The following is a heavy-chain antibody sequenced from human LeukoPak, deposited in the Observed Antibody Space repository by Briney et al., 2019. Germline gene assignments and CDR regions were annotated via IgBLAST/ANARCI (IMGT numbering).Heavy chain of an antibody. CDR1: GYTFTSYD. CDR3: ARVLRRRIAAAGIGGFGY. V-gene: IGHV1-8*03. J-gene: IGHJ4*02. Sequence: ASVKVSCKASGYTFTSYDINWVRQATGQGLEWMGWMNPNSGNTGYAQKFQGRVTITRNTSISTAYMELSSLRSEDTAVYYCARVLRRRIAAAGIGGFGYWGQGTLVTVSS. CDR2: MNPNSGNT. D-gene: IGHD6-13*01.